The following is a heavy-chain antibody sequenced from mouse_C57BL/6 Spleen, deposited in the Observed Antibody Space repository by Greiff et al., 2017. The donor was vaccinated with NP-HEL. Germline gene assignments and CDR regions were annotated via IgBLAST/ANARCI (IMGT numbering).Heavy chain of an antibody. V-gene: IGHV1-72*01. CDR2: IDPNSGGN. D-gene: IGHD4-1*01. Sequence: PGASVKLSCKASGYTFTSYWMHWVKQRPGRGLEWSGRIDPNSGGNKYNEKFKSKATLPVDKPSSTAYIQLSSLTSEDSAVYYCSRGNWEYYFAYWGQGTTLTVSS. J-gene: IGHJ2*01. CDR1: GYTFTSYW. CDR3: SRGNWEYYFAY.